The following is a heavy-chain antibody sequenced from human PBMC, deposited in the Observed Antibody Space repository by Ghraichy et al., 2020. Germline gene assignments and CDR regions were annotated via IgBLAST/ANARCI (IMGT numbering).Heavy chain of an antibody. CDR1: GGSISSYY. CDR2: IYYSGST. J-gene: IGHJ3*02. D-gene: IGHD3-22*01. V-gene: IGHV4-59*01. Sequence: SETLSLTCTVSGGSISSYYWSWIRQPPGKGLEWIGYIYYSGSTNYNPSLKSRVTISVDTSKNQFSLKLSSVTAADTAVYYCARGTYYYDSSGYYYSFRAFDIWGQGTMVTVSS. CDR3: ARGTYYYDSSGYYYSFRAFDI.